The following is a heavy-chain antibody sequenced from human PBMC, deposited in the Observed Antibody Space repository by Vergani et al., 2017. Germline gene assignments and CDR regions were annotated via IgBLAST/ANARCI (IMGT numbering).Heavy chain of an antibody. V-gene: IGHV3-23*01. Sequence: EVQLLESGGGLVQPGGSLRLSCAASGFTFRNYALSWVRQAPGKGLEWVSVISGSGGSTYYADSVKGRFTISRDNSKNTLYLQMNSLRAEDTAVYYCAKGDRSTGPTTFEDYWGQGTLVTVSS. CDR3: AKGDRSTGPTTFEDY. CDR2: ISGSGGST. D-gene: IGHD3-16*01. CDR1: GFTFRNYA. J-gene: IGHJ4*02.